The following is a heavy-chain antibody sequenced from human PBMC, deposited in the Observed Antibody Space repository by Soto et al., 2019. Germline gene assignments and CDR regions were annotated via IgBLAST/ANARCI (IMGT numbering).Heavy chain of an antibody. V-gene: IGHV4-39*01. CDR3: ARHLYGDYSIDAFDI. CDR2: FYYSGST. D-gene: IGHD4-17*01. Sequence: QLQLQESGPGLVKPSETLSLTCTVSGGSISSSSYYWGWIRQPPGKGLEWIGSFYYSGSTYYNPSLKSRVTISVDTSKNQFSLKLSSVTDADTVVYYCARHLYGDYSIDAFDIWGQGTMVTVSS. CDR1: GGSISSSSYY. J-gene: IGHJ3*02.